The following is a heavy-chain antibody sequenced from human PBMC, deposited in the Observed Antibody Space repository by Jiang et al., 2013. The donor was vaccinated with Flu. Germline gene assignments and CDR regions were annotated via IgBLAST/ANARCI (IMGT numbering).Heavy chain of an antibody. J-gene: IGHJ4*02. CDR2: ISGSGGST. Sequence: VQLLESGGGLVQPGGSLRLSCAASGFTFSSYAMSWVRQAPGKGLEWVSAISGSGGSTYYADSVKGRFTISRDNSKNTLYLQMNSLRAEDTAVYYCAKDPTLSGRFLEWLLADYWGQGTLVTVSS. D-gene: IGHD3-3*01. V-gene: IGHV3-23*01. CDR1: GFTFSSYA. CDR3: AKDPTLSGRFLEWLLADY.